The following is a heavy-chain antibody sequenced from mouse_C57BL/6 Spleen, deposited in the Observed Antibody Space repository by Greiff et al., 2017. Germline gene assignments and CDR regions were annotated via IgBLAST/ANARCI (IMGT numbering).Heavy chain of an antibody. CDR1: GYAFSSYW. D-gene: IGHD2-4*01. CDR2: IYPGDGDT. J-gene: IGHJ2*01. V-gene: IGHV1-80*01. Sequence: QVQLQQSGAELVKPGASVKISCKASGYAFSSYWMNWVKQRPGKGLEWIGQIYPGDGDTNYNGKFKGKATLTADKSSRPAYMQLSSLTSEDSAVYFCAREIDYVDYYFDYWGQGTTLTVSS. CDR3: AREIDYVDYYFDY.